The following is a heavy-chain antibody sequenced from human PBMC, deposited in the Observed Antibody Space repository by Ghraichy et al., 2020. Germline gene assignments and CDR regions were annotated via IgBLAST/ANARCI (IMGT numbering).Heavy chain of an antibody. D-gene: IGHD3-10*01. Sequence: GGSLRLSCAASGFTFSSYWMNWVRQAPGKGLEWVANINQDGSEISYVDSVKGRFTISRDNAKNSLYLQMNSLRAEDTAVFYCTRGESVPTPAGSWGQGAQVTVSS. CDR2: INQDGSEI. J-gene: IGHJ5*02. CDR3: TRGESVPTPAGS. V-gene: IGHV3-7*01. CDR1: GFTFSSYW.